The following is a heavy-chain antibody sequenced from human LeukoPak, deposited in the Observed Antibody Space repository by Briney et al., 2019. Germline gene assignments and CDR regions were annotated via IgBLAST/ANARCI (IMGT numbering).Heavy chain of an antibody. CDR3: ARGPVALPNDRPSLFFDF. V-gene: IGHV4-34*01. Sequence: SETLSLTCAVSGASFNTYYWTWIRQSPDKGLEWIGEVKHDGDTNVNPSLRSRVVMSVDASKNQFSLKMTSVTAADTAIYFCARGPVALPNDRPSLFFDFWGQGTLVTVSS. CDR1: GASFNTYY. CDR2: VKHDGDT. D-gene: IGHD2-8*01. J-gene: IGHJ5*01.